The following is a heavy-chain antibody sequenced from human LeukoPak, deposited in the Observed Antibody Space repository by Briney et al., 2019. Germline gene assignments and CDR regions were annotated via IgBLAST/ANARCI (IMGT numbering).Heavy chain of an antibody. CDR3: AKDREFEGIVGATFDY. CDR2: ISYDGSNK. CDR1: GFTFSSYG. Sequence: GGPLRLSCAASGFTFSSYGMHWVRQAPGKGLEWVAVISYDGSNKYYADSVKGRFTISRDSSKNTLYLQMNSLRAEDTAVYYCAKDREFEGIVGATFDYWGQGTLVTVSS. V-gene: IGHV3-30*18. J-gene: IGHJ4*02. D-gene: IGHD1-26*01.